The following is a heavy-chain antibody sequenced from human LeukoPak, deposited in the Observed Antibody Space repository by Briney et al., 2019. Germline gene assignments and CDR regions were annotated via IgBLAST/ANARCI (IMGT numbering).Heavy chain of an antibody. Sequence: GGSLRLSCAASGFSLSDYYMSWIRQAPGKGLEWISYITNRGSTIFYTDSVKGRFTISRDNARNSLYLQLNSLGAEDTAIYYCARDRGVVVPAMGYYFDYWGQGALVTVSS. D-gene: IGHD2-21*02. V-gene: IGHV3-11*01. CDR1: GFSLSDYY. J-gene: IGHJ4*02. CDR2: ITNRGSTI. CDR3: ARDRGVVVPAMGYYFDY.